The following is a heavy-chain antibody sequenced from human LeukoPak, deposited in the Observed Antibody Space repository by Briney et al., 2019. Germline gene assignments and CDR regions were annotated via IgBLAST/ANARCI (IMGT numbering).Heavy chain of an antibody. CDR2: ISTSSATI. J-gene: IGHJ3*02. Sequence: GGSLRLSCAASGFTFSSYSMNWVRQAPGKGLEWVSYISTSSATIYYADSVKGRFTSSRDNAKNSLYLQMNSLRAEDTAVYYCARRIVGATTSVSRAFDIWGQGTMVTVSS. CDR3: ARRIVGATTSVSRAFDI. D-gene: IGHD1-26*01. CDR1: GFTFSSYS. V-gene: IGHV3-48*01.